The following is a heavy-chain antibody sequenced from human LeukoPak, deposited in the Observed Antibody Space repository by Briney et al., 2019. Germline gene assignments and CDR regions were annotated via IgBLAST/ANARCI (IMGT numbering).Heavy chain of an antibody. CDR2: IDIDGSSA. Sequence: GGSLRLSCAASGFIFSSYGMHWVRQAPGKGLVWVSGIDIDGSSATYADSVKGRFSISRDNAKNTLYVQMNSLRAEDTAVYYCVRDIVVSGIVSFDYWGQGTLVTVSP. J-gene: IGHJ4*02. D-gene: IGHD6-19*01. V-gene: IGHV3-74*01. CDR3: VRDIVVSGIVSFDY. CDR1: GFIFSSYG.